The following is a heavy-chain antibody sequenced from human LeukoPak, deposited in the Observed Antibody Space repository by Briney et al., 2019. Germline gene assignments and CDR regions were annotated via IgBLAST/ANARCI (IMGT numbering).Heavy chain of an antibody. J-gene: IGHJ3*02. Sequence: GGSLRLSCAASGFTFNIYGMHWVRQAPGQGLEWVAFISLDGGTNYYADSVKGRFTISRDNSKNTLYLQMNSLRAEDTAVYYCARASPGEMTTVTRDAFDIWGQGTMVTVSS. CDR3: ARASPGEMTTVTRDAFDI. V-gene: IGHV3-30*12. CDR2: ISLDGGTN. D-gene: IGHD4-17*01. CDR1: GFTFNIYG.